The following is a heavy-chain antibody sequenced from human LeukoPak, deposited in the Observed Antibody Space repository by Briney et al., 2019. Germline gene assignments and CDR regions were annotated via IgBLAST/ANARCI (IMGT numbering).Heavy chain of an antibody. V-gene: IGHV4-59*01. CDR2: IYYRGST. CDR3: ARDNYGSGSPGAFDI. D-gene: IGHD3-10*01. J-gene: IGHJ3*02. CDR1: GGSISSYY. Sequence: MPSETLSLTCTVSGGSISSYYWSWIRQPPGKGLEWIGYIYYRGSTNYNPSLQSRVTISVDTSKTQFSLKLSSVTAADTAVYYCARDNYGSGSPGAFDIWGQGTMVTVSS.